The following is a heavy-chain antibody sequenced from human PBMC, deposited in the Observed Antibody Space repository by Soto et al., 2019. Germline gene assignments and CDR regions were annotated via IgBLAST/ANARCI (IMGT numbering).Heavy chain of an antibody. CDR2: ISGSGGST. CDR1: GFTFSNAW. CDR3: AKAPILEWLSRESY. Sequence: PGGSLRLSCAASGFTFSNAWINWVRQAPGKGLEWVSAISGSGGSTYYTDSVKGRFTISRDNSKNTLYLQMNSLRAEDTAVYYCAKAPILEWLSRESYWGQGTLVTVSS. J-gene: IGHJ4*02. D-gene: IGHD3-3*01. V-gene: IGHV3-23*01.